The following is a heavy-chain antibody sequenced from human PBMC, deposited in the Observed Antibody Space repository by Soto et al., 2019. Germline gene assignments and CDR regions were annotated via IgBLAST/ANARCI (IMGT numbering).Heavy chain of an antibody. CDR3: AKASVYCSSTSCYGTFYYYRGMDV. CDR1: GFSFSSHA. V-gene: IGHV3-23*01. D-gene: IGHD2-2*01. J-gene: IGHJ6*02. Sequence: PGGSLRLSCAASGFSFSSHAMNWVRQAPGKGLEWVSSVSGSGGSLFYADPVKGRFTISRDNSKNTLYLQMNYLRAGDTAVYYCAKASVYCSSTSCYGTFYYYRGMDVWGQGTTVTVSS. CDR2: VSGSGGSL.